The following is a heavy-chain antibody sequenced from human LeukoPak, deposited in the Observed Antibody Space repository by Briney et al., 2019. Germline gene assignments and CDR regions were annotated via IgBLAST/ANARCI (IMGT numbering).Heavy chain of an antibody. D-gene: IGHD2-2*01. J-gene: IGHJ4*02. CDR3: ARDCSSTSCYDY. CDR1: GYTFTSYG. V-gene: IGHV1-18*04. CDR2: ISAYNGNT. Sequence: ASVKVSCKASGYTFTSYGISWVRQAPGQGLEWMGWISAYNGNTNYAQKPQGRVTMTTDTSTSTAYMELRSLRSDDTAVYYCARDCSSTSCYDYWGQGTLVTVSS.